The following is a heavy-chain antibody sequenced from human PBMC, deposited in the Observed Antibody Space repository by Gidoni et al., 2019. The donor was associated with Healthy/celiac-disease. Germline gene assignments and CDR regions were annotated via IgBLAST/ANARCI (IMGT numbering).Heavy chain of an antibody. CDR3: ARARTVGATGDY. CDR1: GFTFSDYY. Sequence: QVQLVESGGGLVKPGGSLRLSCAASGFTFSDYYMSWIRQAPGKGLEWVSYISSSSSYTNYADSVKGRFTISRDNAKNSLYLQMNSLRAEDTAVYYCARARTVGATGDYWGQGTLVTVSS. J-gene: IGHJ4*02. V-gene: IGHV3-11*05. D-gene: IGHD1-26*01. CDR2: ISSSSSYT.